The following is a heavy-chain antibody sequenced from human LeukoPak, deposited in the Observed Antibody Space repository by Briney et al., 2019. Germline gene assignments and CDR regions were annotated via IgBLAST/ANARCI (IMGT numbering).Heavy chain of an antibody. J-gene: IGHJ6*02. CDR1: GGSSSSYY. CDR3: ARDQVRGYSYGYPYYYYYYGMDV. D-gene: IGHD5-18*01. Sequence: SETLSLTCTVSGGSSSSYYWSWIRQPLGKGLEWIGYIYYSGSTNYNPSLKSRVTISVDTSKNQFSLQLSSVTAADTGVYYCARDQVRGYSYGYPYYYYYYGMDVWGQGTTVTVSS. V-gene: IGHV4-59*01. CDR2: IYYSGST.